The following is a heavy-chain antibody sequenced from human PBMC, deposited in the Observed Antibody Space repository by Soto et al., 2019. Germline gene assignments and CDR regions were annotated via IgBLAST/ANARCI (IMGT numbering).Heavy chain of an antibody. CDR1: GGTFRTSA. V-gene: IGHV1-69*05. CDR3: ARDKDRQQLGGNYYYILDV. J-gene: IGHJ6*02. CDR2: IMPVFPTP. D-gene: IGHD3-3*02. Sequence: QVQLVQSGAEVKKPGSSVRVSCKTSGGTFRTSAISWVRQAPGQGLEWMGGIMPVFPTPDYAQKFQGRVTITTDEXTSTVYMELSSLRSEDTAVYYCARDKDRQQLGGNYYYILDVWGQGTTVTVSS.